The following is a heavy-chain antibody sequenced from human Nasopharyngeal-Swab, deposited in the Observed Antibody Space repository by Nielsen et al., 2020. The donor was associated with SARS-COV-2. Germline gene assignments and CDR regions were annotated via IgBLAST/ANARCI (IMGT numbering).Heavy chain of an antibody. V-gene: IGHV3-30*18. CDR3: AKDSVISDYSRHWYFDL. D-gene: IGHD3-16*01. CDR1: GFTFSSYG. CDR2: ISYDGSNK. J-gene: IGHJ2*01. Sequence: GESLKISCAASGFTFSSYGMHWVRQAPGKGLEWVAVISYDGSNKYYADSVKGRFTISRDNSKNTLYLQMNSLRAEDTAVYYCAKDSVISDYSRHWYFDLWGRGTLVTVSS.